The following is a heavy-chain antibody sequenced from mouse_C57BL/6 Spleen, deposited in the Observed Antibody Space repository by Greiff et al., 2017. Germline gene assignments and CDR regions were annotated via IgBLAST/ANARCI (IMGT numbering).Heavy chain of an antibody. CDR3: TRDSNYYGYYFDY. Sequence: QVQLKQSGAELVRPGASVTLSCKASGYTFTDYEMHWVKQTPVHGLEWIGAIDPETGGTAYNQKFKGKAILTADKSSSTAYMELRSLTSEDSAVYYCTRDSNYYGYYFDYGGQGTTLTVSS. J-gene: IGHJ2*01. V-gene: IGHV1-15*01. CDR1: GYTFTDYE. CDR2: IDPETGGT. D-gene: IGHD2-5*01.